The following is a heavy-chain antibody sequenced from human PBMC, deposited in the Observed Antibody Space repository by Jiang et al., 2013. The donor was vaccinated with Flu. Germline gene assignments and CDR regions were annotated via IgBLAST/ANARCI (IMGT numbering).Heavy chain of an antibody. CDR2: VSYDGTNK. Sequence: QLLESGGGVVQSGRSLRLSCAASGFTFSDYVMHWVRQAPGKGLEWVARVSYDGTNKYSADSVKGRFTISRDNSQNMLYLQMNSLRPEDTALYYCARGCSSSGYYGLDYWGQGTLVTVSS. CDR1: GFTFSDYV. CDR3: ARGCSSSGYYGLDY. V-gene: IGHV3-30*04. D-gene: IGHD3-22*01. J-gene: IGHJ4*02.